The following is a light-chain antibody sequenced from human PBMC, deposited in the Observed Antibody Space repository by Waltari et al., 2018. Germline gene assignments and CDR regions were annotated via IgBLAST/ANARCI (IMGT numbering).Light chain of an antibody. J-gene: IGKJ4*01. Sequence: IVMTQSPLSLPVTPGEAASISCRSSQSLLFSNGYNYLHWYLQKPGPSPQLLIYLGSNRASGVPERFSGSGSGTDFTLKITRVEAEEVGVYYCMQALQSPPTFGGGTKVDIK. CDR3: MQALQSPPT. V-gene: IGKV2-28*01. CDR1: QSLLFSNGYNY. CDR2: LGS.